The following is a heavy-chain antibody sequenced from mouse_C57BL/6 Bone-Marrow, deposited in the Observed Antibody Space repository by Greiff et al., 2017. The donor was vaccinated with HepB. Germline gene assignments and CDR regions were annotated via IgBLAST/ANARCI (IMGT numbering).Heavy chain of an antibody. D-gene: IGHD1-1*01. V-gene: IGHV1-76*01. CDR2: IYPGSGNT. Sequence: VQLVESGAELVRPGASVKLSCKASGYTFTDYYINWVKQRPGQGLEWIARIYPGSGNTYYNEKFKGKATLTAEKSSSTAYMQLSSLTSEDSAVYFCNPIVARNYYAMDYWGQGTSVTVSS. CDR1: GYTFTDYY. J-gene: IGHJ4*01. CDR3: NPIVARNYYAMDY.